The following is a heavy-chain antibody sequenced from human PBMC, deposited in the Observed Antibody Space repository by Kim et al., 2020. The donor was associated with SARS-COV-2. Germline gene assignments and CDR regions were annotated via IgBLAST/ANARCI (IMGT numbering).Heavy chain of an antibody. V-gene: IGHV3-53*04. CDR1: GFTVSSNY. Sequence: GGSLRLSCAASGFTVSSNYMSWVRQAPGKGLEWVSVIYSGGSTYYADSVKGRFTISRHNSKNTLYLQMNSLRAEDTAVYYCARDLRGFGEFGYYYYGMDVWGQGTTVTVSS. J-gene: IGHJ6*02. CDR3: ARDLRGFGEFGYYYYGMDV. CDR2: IYSGGST. D-gene: IGHD3-10*01.